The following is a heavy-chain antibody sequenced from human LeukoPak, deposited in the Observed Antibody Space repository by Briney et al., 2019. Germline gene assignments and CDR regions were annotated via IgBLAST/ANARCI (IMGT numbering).Heavy chain of an antibody. CDR3: AVRAGGYSKFGY. CDR2: IYYSGST. J-gene: IGHJ4*02. V-gene: IGHV4-59*01. Sequence: SETLSLTCTVSGGSISSYYWSWIRQPPGKGLEWIGYIYYSGSTNYNPSLKSRVTISVDTSKNQFSLKLSSVTAADTAVYYCAVRAGGYSKFGYWGQGTLVTVSS. CDR1: GGSISSYY. D-gene: IGHD3-16*01.